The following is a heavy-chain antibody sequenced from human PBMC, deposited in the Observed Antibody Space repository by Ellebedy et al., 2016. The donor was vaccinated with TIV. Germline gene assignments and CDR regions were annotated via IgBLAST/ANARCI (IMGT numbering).Heavy chain of an antibody. D-gene: IGHD3-22*01. CDR1: GFTLSNYE. V-gene: IGHV3-48*03. CDR3: ARGYDSSGYLDY. Sequence: PGGSLRLSCAASGFTLSNYELNWVRQAPGKGLEWVSYISSSGSTIYYADSVKGRFTISRDNAKNSLYLQMSSLRAEDTAVYYCARGYDSSGYLDYWGQGTLVTVSS. J-gene: IGHJ4*02. CDR2: ISSSGSTI.